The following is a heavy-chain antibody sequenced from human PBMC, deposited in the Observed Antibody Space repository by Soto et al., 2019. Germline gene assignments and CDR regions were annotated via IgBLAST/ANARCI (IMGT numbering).Heavy chain of an antibody. CDR1: GYTFTSYY. CDR2: INPSGGST. J-gene: IGHJ3*02. D-gene: IGHD6-19*01. CDR3: ARVPNPSTIEVAGTVAFDI. V-gene: IGHV1-46*03. Sequence: GASVKVSCKASGYTFTSYYMHWVRQATGQGLEWMGIINPSGGSTSYAQKFQGRVTMTRDTSTCTVYMELSSLRSEDTAVYYCARVPNPSTIEVAGTVAFDIWGKGTMVPVSS.